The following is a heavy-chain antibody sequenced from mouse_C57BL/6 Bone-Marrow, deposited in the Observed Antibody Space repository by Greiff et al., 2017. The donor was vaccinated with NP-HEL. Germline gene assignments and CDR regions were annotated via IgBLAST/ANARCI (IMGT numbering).Heavy chain of an antibody. V-gene: IGHV1-69*01. CDR2: IDPSDSYT. CDR3: ARDGYYPYSYAMDY. D-gene: IGHD2-3*01. J-gene: IGHJ4*01. CDR1: GYTFTSYW. Sequence: QVQLQQPGAELVMPGASVKLSCKASGYTFTSYWMHWVKQRPGQGLEWIGEIDPSDSYTNYNQKFKGKSTLTVDKSSSTAYMQLSSLTSEDSAVYYCARDGYYPYSYAMDYWGQGTSVTVSS.